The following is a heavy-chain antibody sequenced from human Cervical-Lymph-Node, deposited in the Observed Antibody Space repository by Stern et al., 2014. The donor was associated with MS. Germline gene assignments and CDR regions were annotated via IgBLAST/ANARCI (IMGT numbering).Heavy chain of an antibody. CDR1: GGTFSPFP. V-gene: IGHV1-69*01. CDR2: IFPVCVTP. J-gene: IGHJ5*02. Sequence: VQLVESGAEVTKPGSSVKVSCEASGGTFSPFPSSLVRQAPGQGLEWLGEIFPVCVTPAYAHEFRGRVTITAVVTTSTVYMELSSLRSDDTAVYYCALSSETSNRWYSLGYDLWGQGTLVTVSS. D-gene: IGHD6-13*01. CDR3: ALSSETSNRWYSLGYDL.